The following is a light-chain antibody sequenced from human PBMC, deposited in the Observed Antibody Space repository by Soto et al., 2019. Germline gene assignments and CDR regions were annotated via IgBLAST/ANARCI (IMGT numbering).Light chain of an antibody. V-gene: IGKV3-11*01. CDR3: QHRSNWPGTWT. J-gene: IGKJ1*01. CDR1: ERLSSVY. Sequence: IVLTHSPGTLSFSPGERATLSFRAGERLSSVYLAWYQQRPGQPPRLLIYGASNRATGIPARFSGSGSGTDFTLTITSLEPEDFAVYYCQHRSNWPGTWTFGQGTKVDI. CDR2: GAS.